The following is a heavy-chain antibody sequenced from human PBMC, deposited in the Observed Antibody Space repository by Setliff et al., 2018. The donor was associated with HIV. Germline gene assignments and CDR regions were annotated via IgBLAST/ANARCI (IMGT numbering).Heavy chain of an antibody. D-gene: IGHD6-13*01. CDR2: IYPGGARR. V-gene: IGHV1-46*01. J-gene: IGHJ6*02. CDR1: GYTFTNYY. CDR3: ARVGHSSSYHYYGMDV. Sequence: ASVKVSCKASGYTFTNYYMHWVRQAPGQGLEWMGIIYPGGARRSYAQKFQGRVTITTDESRSTAYMELSSLSSEDTAVFYCARVGHSSSYHYYGMDVWGQGTTVTVSS.